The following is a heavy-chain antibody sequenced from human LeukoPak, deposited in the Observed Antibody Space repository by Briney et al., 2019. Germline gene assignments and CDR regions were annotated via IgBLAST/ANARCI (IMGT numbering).Heavy chain of an antibody. CDR2: INHSGST. CDR3: ARGRDYYDSSGYYYDD. V-gene: IGHV4-34*01. J-gene: IGHJ4*02. CDR1: GGSFSGYY. D-gene: IGHD3-22*01. Sequence: SETLSLTCAVYGGSFSGYYWSWIRQPPGKGLEWIGEINHSGSTNYNPSLKSRVTISVDTSKNQFSLKLSSVTAADTAVYYCARGRDYYDSSGYYYDDWGQGTLVTVSS.